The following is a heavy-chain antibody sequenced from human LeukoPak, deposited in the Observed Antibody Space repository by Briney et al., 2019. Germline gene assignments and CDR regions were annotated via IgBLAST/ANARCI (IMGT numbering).Heavy chain of an antibody. CDR3: ARGLLGHGWFGELFLSGFDY. D-gene: IGHD3-10*01. CDR1: XGXXXXYX. Sequence: SETXXLXCAXXXGXXXXYXXXXIRQPPGKXLEWIGEINHSGSTNYNPSLKSRVTISVDTSKNQFSLKLSSVTAADTAVYYCARGLLGHGWFGELFLSGFDYWGQGTLVTVSS. J-gene: IGHJ4*02. CDR2: INHSGST. V-gene: IGHV4-34*01.